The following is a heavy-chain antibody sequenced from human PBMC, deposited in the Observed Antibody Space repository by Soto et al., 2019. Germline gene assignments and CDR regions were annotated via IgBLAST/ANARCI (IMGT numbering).Heavy chain of an antibody. CDR1: GFTFDDYA. Sequence: SLRLSCAASGFTFDDYAMHWVRQAPGKGLEWVSGISWNGGSIAYADSVKGRFTISRDNAKNTLYQQMNKLRAEDTAVYYCARDPDIVVVVAATGDAFDIWGQGTMVTVSS. D-gene: IGHD2-15*01. CDR3: ARDPDIVVVVAATGDAFDI. V-gene: IGHV3-9*01. CDR2: ISWNGGSI. J-gene: IGHJ3*02.